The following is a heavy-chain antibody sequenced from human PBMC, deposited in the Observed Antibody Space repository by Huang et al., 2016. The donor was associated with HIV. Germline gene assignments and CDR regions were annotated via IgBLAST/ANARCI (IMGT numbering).Heavy chain of an antibody. V-gene: IGHV4-39*01. CDR2: IYYSGST. Sequence: QLQLQESGPGLVKPSETLSLTCTVSGGSISSSSYYWGWIRQPPGKGLEWIGTIYYSGSTYYNPPLKGRVTISVDTSKNQFSLKLSSVTAADTAVYYCARHERWAMVRGVPQWGFDYWGQGTLVTVSS. CDR1: GGSISSSSYY. D-gene: IGHD3-10*01. CDR3: ARHERWAMVRGVPQWGFDY. J-gene: IGHJ4*02.